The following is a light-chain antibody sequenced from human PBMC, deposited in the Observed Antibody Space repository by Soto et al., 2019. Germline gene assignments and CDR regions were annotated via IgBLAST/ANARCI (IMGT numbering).Light chain of an antibody. CDR3: KKYCDSVLT. Sequence: EIVLTQSPATLSLSPGERATLSCRASQTLTSNYLAWYQQKPGQAPRLLIHGAASRATGIPDRVSGSGSGTDLTLPISRLEPDDFAVYYCKKYCDSVLTFGGGTKVAIK. V-gene: IGKV3-20*01. J-gene: IGKJ4*01. CDR2: GAA. CDR1: QTLTSNY.